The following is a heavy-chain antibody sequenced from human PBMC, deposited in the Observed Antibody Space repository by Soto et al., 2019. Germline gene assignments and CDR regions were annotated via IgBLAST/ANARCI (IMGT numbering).Heavy chain of an antibody. V-gene: IGHV4-31*03. CDR1: GGSISSGGYY. CDR3: ASVFSDSSSYFDP. D-gene: IGHD6-13*01. Sequence: SETLSLTCTVSGGSISSGGYYWSWIRQHPGKGLEWIGYIYYSGSTYYNPSLKSRVTISVDTSKNQFSLKLSSVTAADTAVYYCASVFSDSSSYFDPWGQGPLITVS. CDR2: IYYSGST. J-gene: IGHJ5*02.